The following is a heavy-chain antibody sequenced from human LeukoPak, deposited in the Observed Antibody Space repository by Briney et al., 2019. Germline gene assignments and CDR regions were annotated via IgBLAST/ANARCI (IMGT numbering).Heavy chain of an antibody. J-gene: IGHJ4*02. D-gene: IGHD3-9*01. CDR3: ATESSYDILTGYSYYFDY. Sequence: SETLSLTCAVYGGFFSGYYWSWIRQPPGKGLEWIGEINHSGSTNYNPSLKSRVTISVDTSKNQFSLKLSSVTAADTAVYYCATESSYDILTGYSYYFDYWGQGTLVTVSS. V-gene: IGHV4-34*01. CDR1: GGFFSGYY. CDR2: INHSGST.